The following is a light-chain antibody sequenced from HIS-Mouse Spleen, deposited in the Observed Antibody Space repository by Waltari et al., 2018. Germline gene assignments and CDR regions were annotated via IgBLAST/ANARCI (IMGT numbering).Light chain of an antibody. Sequence: QSALTQPASVSGSPGPSITISCTGTSRDVGSYNLVSWYQQHPGKAPKLMIYEGSKRPSGVSNRFSGSKSGNTASLKISGLQAEDEADYYCCSYAGSSTFDVFGTGTKVTVL. CDR3: CSYAGSSTFDV. CDR1: SRDVGSYNL. J-gene: IGLJ1*01. CDR2: EGS. V-gene: IGLV2-23*03.